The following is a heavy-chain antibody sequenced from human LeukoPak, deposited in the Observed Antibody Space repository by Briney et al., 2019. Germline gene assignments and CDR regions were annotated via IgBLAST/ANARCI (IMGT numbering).Heavy chain of an antibody. CDR2: ISGIGGST. Sequence: RGSLRLSCAPSGFTFSSYAMSWVRHAPGKGLEWVSAISGIGGSTYYADSVKGRFTISRDNSKNTLYLQMTSQRAEDTAVYYCAKDVHYDILTGYYSFYFDYWGQGTLVTVSS. V-gene: IGHV3-23*01. D-gene: IGHD3-9*01. CDR1: GFTFSSYA. CDR3: AKDVHYDILTGYYSFYFDY. J-gene: IGHJ4*02.